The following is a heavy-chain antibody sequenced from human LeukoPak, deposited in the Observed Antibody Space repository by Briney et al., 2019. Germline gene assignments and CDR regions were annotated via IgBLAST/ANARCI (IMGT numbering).Heavy chain of an antibody. D-gene: IGHD2-21*01. CDR3: AAGPIMVNLADY. V-gene: IGHV3-23*01. CDR1: GFTFSSYA. Sequence: GGSLRLSCAASGFTFSSYAMSGVCQAPGKGLEWVSVVSDSGGTTYCADSVKGRFTISRDNSRTTLYLQMNSLKAEDTAVYYCAAGPIMVNLADYWGQGTLVTVSS. J-gene: IGHJ4*02. CDR2: VSDSGGTT.